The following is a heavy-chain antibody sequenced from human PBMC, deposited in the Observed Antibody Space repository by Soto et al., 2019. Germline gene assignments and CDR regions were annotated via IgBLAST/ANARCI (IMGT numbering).Heavy chain of an antibody. CDR2: INSDGSST. CDR1: GFTFSSYW. Sequence: EVQLVESGGGLVQPGGSLRLSCAASGFTFSSYWMHWVRQAPGKGLVWVSRINSDGSSTSYADSVKGRFTISRDNAENTLYLQMSSLRAEDTAVYYCARYWNYGGYNWFDPWGQGTLVTVSS. V-gene: IGHV3-74*01. D-gene: IGHD1-7*01. J-gene: IGHJ5*02. CDR3: ARYWNYGGYNWFDP.